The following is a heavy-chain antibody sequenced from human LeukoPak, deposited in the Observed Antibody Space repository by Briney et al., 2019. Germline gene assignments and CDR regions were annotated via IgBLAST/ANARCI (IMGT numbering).Heavy chain of an antibody. CDR3: ARLWFEGTSDAFDI. J-gene: IGHJ3*02. CDR2: IYYSGST. Sequence: PSETLSLTCTVSGGSISSSSYYWGWIRQPPGKGLEWIGSIYYSGSTYYNPSLKSRVTISVDTSKNQFSLKLSSVTAADTAVYYCARLWFEGTSDAFDIWGEGTMVTVSS. V-gene: IGHV4-39*01. D-gene: IGHD3-10*01. CDR1: GGSISSSSYY.